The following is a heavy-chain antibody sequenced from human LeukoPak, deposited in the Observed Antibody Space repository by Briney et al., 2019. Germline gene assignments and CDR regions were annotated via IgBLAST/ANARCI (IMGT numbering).Heavy chain of an antibody. CDR2: IDNSGST. Sequence: SQTLSLTCTVSGASINSFYWSWIRQPPGKGLEFIGYIDNSGSTEYNPSLKSRVTISVDTSKNQVSLKLRSVTAADTAVYYCARVRDIWRDFDYWGQGTLVTVSS. J-gene: IGHJ4*02. V-gene: IGHV4-59*01. D-gene: IGHD2-21*01. CDR1: GASINSFY. CDR3: ARVRDIWRDFDY.